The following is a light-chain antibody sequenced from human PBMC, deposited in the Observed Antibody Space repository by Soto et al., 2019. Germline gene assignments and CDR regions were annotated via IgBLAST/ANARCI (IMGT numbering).Light chain of an antibody. V-gene: IGLV1-47*02. CDR2: SNN. CDR3: AAWDASLHWV. J-gene: IGLJ3*02. Sequence: QSVLTQPPSASGTPGQRVTISCSGSSSNIGTNYVYWYQQLPGTAPKLLIYSNNQRPSGVPDRFSGSRSGTSASLAISGIRSEDEADYYCAAWDASLHWVFGGGTKVTVL. CDR1: SSNIGTNY.